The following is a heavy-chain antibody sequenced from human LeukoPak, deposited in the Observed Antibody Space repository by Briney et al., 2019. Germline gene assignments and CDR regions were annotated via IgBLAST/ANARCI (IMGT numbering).Heavy chain of an antibody. CDR2: FDPEDGET. Sequence: ASVKVSCKVSGYTLTELSMHWVRQAPGKGLGWMGGFDPEDGETIYAQKFQGRVTMTEDTSTDTAYMELSSLRSEDTAVYYCATTGYSGYVPLYSFDYWGQGTLDTVSS. CDR1: GYTLTELS. J-gene: IGHJ4*02. D-gene: IGHD5-12*01. V-gene: IGHV1-24*01. CDR3: ATTGYSGYVPLYSFDY.